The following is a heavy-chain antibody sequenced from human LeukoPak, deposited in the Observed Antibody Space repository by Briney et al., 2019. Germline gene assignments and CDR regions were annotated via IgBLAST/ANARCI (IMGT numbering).Heavy chain of an antibody. Sequence: PGGSLRLSCAASGFTFSSYGMHWVRQAPGKGLEWVAFIRYDGSNKYYADSVKGRFTISRDNSKNTLYLQMNSLRPEDTAIYYCARRCGGDCRHRSFDVWGQGTMVTVSS. CDR1: GFTFSSYG. D-gene: IGHD2-21*02. J-gene: IGHJ3*01. V-gene: IGHV3-30*02. CDR3: ARRCGGDCRHRSFDV. CDR2: IRYDGSNK.